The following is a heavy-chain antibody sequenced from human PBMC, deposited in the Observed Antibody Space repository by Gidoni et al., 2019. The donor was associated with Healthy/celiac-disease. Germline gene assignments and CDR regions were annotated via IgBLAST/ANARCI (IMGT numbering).Heavy chain of an antibody. D-gene: IGHD3-10*01. V-gene: IGHV5-10-1*01. CDR2: IDPSDSDT. J-gene: IGHJ4*02. CDR3: ARWGEYYYGSGSYNS. CDR1: GYSFTSYW. Sequence: EVQLVQSGAEVKQPGESLRISCKGSGYSFTSYWTSWVRQMPGKGLEWMGRIDPSDSDTNYSPSFQGHVTISADKSISTAYLQWSSLKASDTAMYYCARWGEYYYGSGSYNSWGQGTLVTVSS.